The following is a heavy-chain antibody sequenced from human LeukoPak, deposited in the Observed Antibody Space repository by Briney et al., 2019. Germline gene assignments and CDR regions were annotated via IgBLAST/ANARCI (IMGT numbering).Heavy chain of an antibody. CDR3: AKDLLNYYDSSGSCDY. D-gene: IGHD3-22*01. V-gene: IGHV3-23*01. CDR2: ISGSGGST. Sequence: HPGASLRLSCAASGFTFSSYAMSWVRQAPGKGLEWVSAISGSGGSTYYADSVKGRFTISRDNSKNTLYLQMNSLRAEDTAVYYCAKDLLNYYDSSGSCDYWGQGTLVTVSS. J-gene: IGHJ4*02. CDR1: GFTFSSYA.